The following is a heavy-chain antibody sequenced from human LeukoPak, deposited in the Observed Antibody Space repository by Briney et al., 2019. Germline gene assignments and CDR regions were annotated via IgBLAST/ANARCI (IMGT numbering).Heavy chain of an antibody. CDR2: IRSKAYGGTT. D-gene: IGHD3-3*01. CDR1: GFTFGDYA. J-gene: IGHJ5*02. Sequence: GGSLRLSCTASGFTFGDYAMSWVRQAPGKGLEWVGFIRSKAYGGTTEYAASVKGRFTISRDDSKSIAYLQMNSLKTEDTAVYYCTVKVEYYDFWSGYYNNWFDPWGQGTLVTVSS. V-gene: IGHV3-49*04. CDR3: TVKVEYYDFWSGYYNNWFDP.